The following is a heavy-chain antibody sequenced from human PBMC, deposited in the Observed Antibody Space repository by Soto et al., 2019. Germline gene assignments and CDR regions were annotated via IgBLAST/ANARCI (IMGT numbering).Heavy chain of an antibody. CDR3: TTDSHFSSYDFWSGYFDRYYYYYYYMDV. V-gene: IGHV3-15*01. J-gene: IGHJ6*03. CDR1: GFTFSNAW. CDR2: IRSKTDGGTT. Sequence: PGGSLRLSCAASGFTFSNAWMSWVRQAPGKGLEWVGRIRSKTDGGTTDYAAPVKGRFTISRDDSKNTLYLQMNSLKTEDTAVYYCTTDSHFSSYDFWSGYFDRYYYYYYYMDVWGKGTTVTVSS. D-gene: IGHD3-3*01.